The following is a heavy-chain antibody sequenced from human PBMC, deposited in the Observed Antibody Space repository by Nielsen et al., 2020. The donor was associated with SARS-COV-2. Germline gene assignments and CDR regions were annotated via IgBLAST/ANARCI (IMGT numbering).Heavy chain of an antibody. V-gene: IGHV3-30*18. Sequence: GESLKISCAASGFTFSSYGMHWVRQAPGKGLEWVAVISYDGSNKYYADSVKGRFTISRDNSKNTLYLQMNSLRAEDTAVYYCAKRGEQQPEFDYWGQGTLVTVSS. CDR3: AKRGEQQPEFDY. J-gene: IGHJ4*02. CDR1: GFTFSSYG. CDR2: ISYDGSNK. D-gene: IGHD6-13*01.